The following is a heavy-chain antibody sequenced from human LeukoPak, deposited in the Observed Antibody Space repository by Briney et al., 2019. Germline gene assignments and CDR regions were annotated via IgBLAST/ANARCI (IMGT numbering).Heavy chain of an antibody. CDR2: ISAHNGNT. CDR1: GYTFTSYD. V-gene: IGHV1-18*01. Sequence: ASVKVSCKASGYTFTSYDINWVRQATGQGLEWMGWISAHNGNTNLAQRFQGRVTLTTDTSTNTAYMEVKNLKSDDTAVYFCTRGDNYIVVSDPFDYWGQGTLVTVSS. D-gene: IGHD2-15*01. CDR3: TRGDNYIVVSDPFDY. J-gene: IGHJ4*02.